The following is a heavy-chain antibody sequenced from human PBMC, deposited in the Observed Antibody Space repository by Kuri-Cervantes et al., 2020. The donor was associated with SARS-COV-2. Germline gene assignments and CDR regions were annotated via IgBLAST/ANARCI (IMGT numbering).Heavy chain of an antibody. D-gene: IGHD3-3*01. V-gene: IGHV4-34*01. CDR2: INHSGST. CDR3: ARQPWDFGGVITYFDS. Sequence: ESLKISCAVYGGSFSGYYWSWIRQPPGKGLEWIGEINHSGSTNYNPSLKSRVTISVDTSKNQFSLKLSSVTAADTAVYYCARQPWDFGGVITYFDSWGQGTLVTVSS. J-gene: IGHJ4*02. CDR1: GGSFSGYY.